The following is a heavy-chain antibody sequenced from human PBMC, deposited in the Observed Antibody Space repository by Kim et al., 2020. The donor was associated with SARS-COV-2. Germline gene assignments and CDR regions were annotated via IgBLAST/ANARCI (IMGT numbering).Heavy chain of an antibody. CDR1: GFTFSSYS. Sequence: GGSLRLSCAASGFTFSSYSMNWVRQAPGKGLEWVSSISSSSSYIYYADSVKGRFTISRDNAKNSLYLQMNSLRAEDTAVYYCARGLSYDYVWGSYRFAFDIWGQGTMVTVSS. CDR2: ISSSSSYI. V-gene: IGHV3-21*01. J-gene: IGHJ3*02. CDR3: ARGLSYDYVWGSYRFAFDI. D-gene: IGHD3-16*02.